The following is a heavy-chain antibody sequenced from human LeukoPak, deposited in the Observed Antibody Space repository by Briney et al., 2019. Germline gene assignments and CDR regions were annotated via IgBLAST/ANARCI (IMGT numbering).Heavy chain of an antibody. CDR1: GYILTGYE. CDR2: INPNSGGT. V-gene: IGHV1-2*02. CDR3: ARDDSYRWVFDY. Sequence: ASVKASCKASGYILTGYEMHWVRQAPGQGLEWMGWINPNSGGTNYAQKFQGRVTMTRDTSISTAYMELSRLRSDDTAVYYCARDDSYRWVFDYWGRGTLVTVSS. D-gene: IGHD5-24*01. J-gene: IGHJ4*02.